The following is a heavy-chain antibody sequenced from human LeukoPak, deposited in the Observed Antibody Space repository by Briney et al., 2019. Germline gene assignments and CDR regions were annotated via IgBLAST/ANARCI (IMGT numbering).Heavy chain of an antibody. D-gene: IGHD2-2*02. CDR2: IYPGGST. J-gene: IGHJ5*02. CDR3: ARAGYCSSSSCYTSYWFDP. V-gene: IGHV4-4*07. Sequence: PSETLSLTCTVSGGSLSSYYWGWIRQPAGKGLEWIGRIYPGGSTSYNPSLKSRVTMSVDTSKNQFSLKLTSVTAADTAVYYCARAGYCSSSSCYTSYWFDPWGQGTLVTVSS. CDR1: GGSLSSYY.